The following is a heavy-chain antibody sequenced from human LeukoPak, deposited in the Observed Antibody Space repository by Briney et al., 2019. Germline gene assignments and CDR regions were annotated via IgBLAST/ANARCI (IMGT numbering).Heavy chain of an antibody. CDR1: RFSLYRYG. CDR2: LWVDGNND. J-gene: IGHJ4*02. V-gene: IGHV3-33*01. D-gene: IGHD6-19*01. CDR3: ARAMISSGWFPAFDM. Sequence: GRSLRLSCAASRFSLYRYGMHWVRQAPGKGLDWVAALWVDGNNDYYADSVRGRFTISRDNSKNSLHLQMNLLTAEDTAIYYCARAMISSGWFPAFDMWGRGTLVTVSP.